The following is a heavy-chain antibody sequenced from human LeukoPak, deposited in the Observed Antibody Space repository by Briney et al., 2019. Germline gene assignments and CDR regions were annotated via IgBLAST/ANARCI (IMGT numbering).Heavy chain of an antibody. CDR3: ARGRRQLVRSWGY. J-gene: IGHJ4*02. CDR2: IFHSGST. V-gene: IGHV4-38-2*02. D-gene: IGHD6-13*01. CDR1: GYSISSGYY. Sequence: PAETLSLTCTVSGYSISSGYYWGWIRLPPGKGLEWIGSIFHSGSTYYNPSLKGRVTISVDTSKNQFSLKLSSVTAADTAVYYCARGRRQLVRSWGYWGQGTLVTVSS.